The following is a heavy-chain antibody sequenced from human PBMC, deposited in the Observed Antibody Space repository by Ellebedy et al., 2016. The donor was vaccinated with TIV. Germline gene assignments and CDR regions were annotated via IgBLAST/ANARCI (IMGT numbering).Heavy chain of an antibody. Sequence: PSETLSLTCTVAGGPMSGYYWSWIRQPPGKGLEWIGYIHYSGTTQYNPSLKSRVTISVETSQNQFSLRLTSVTAAYTAVYYCARTPYTPVCSGGSCHNNWFDPWGQGTLVTVSS. CDR3: ARTPYTPVCSGGSCHNNWFDP. CDR2: IHYSGTT. V-gene: IGHV4-59*01. J-gene: IGHJ5*02. CDR1: GGPMSGYY. D-gene: IGHD2-15*01.